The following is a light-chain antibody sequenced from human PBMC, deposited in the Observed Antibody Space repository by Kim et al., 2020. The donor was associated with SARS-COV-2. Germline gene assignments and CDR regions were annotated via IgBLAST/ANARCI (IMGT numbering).Light chain of an antibody. V-gene: IGKV3-15*01. CDR1: ESVSTK. Sequence: DIAMTQSPATLSVSPGEGATLSCRASESVSTKVAWYQQKPGQAPRLRIYDASMRATGIPARFSGSGSRTEFTLSISSLQSEDFAVYFCEKYKKGAPANFGQGPRREI. J-gene: IGKJ2*01. CDR2: DAS. CDR3: EKYKKGAPAN.